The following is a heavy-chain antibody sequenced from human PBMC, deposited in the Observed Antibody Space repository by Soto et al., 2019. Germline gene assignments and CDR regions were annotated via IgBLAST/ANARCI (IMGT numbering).Heavy chain of an antibody. CDR2: ISAYNGNT. Sequence: ASVKVSCKASGYTFTSYGISWLRQAPGQGLEWMGWISAYNGNTNYAQKLQGRVTMTTDTSTSTAYMELSSLRSEDTAVYYCARAQRGAGVADYYYGMDVWGQGTTVTVSS. D-gene: IGHD6-19*01. J-gene: IGHJ6*02. V-gene: IGHV1-18*01. CDR3: ARAQRGAGVADYYYGMDV. CDR1: GYTFTSYG.